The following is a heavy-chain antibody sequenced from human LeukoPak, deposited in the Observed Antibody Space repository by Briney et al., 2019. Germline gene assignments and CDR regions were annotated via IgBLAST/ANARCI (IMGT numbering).Heavy chain of an antibody. J-gene: IGHJ6*03. D-gene: IGHD3-3*01. V-gene: IGHV3-23*01. CDR2: ISASGGST. Sequence: PGGSLRLSCAASGFTFSSYAMSWVRQAPGKGLEWVAGISASGGSTVYVDSVKGRFTISRDNFKNTVFLQMNSLRAEDTAVYYCAREGGIRFLEWLLYRYYYYYMDVWGKGTTVTVSS. CDR3: AREGGIRFLEWLLYRYYYYYMDV. CDR1: GFTFSSYA.